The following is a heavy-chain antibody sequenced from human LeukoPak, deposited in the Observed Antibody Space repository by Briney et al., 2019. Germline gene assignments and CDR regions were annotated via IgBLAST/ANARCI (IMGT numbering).Heavy chain of an antibody. D-gene: IGHD5/OR15-5a*01. Sequence: SETLSLTCAVYGGSFSGYYWSWIRQPPGKGLEWIGEINHSGSTNYNPSLKSRVTISVDTSKNQFSLKLSSVTAADTAVYYCARGRLRILDYWGQGTLVTASS. CDR3: ARGRLRILDY. CDR2: INHSGST. V-gene: IGHV4-34*01. CDR1: GGSFSGYY. J-gene: IGHJ4*02.